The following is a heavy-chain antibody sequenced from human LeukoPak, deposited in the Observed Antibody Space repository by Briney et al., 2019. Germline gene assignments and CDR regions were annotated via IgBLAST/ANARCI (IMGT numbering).Heavy chain of an antibody. J-gene: IGHJ4*02. D-gene: IGHD3-10*01. CDR2: ISYDGSNK. Sequence: GGSLRLSCAASGFTFSSYGMHWVRQAPGKGLEWVAVISYDGSNKYCADSVKGRFTISRDNSKNTLYLQMNSLRAEDTAVYYCAKGRDYGSGIIGYWGQGTLVTVSS. CDR3: AKGRDYGSGIIGY. CDR1: GFTFSSYG. V-gene: IGHV3-30*18.